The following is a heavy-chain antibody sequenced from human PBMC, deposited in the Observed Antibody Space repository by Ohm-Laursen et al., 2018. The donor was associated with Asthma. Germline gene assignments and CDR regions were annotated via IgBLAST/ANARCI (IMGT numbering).Heavy chain of an antibody. CDR2: GGSYYDGGLK. CDR1: GFTFSSYT. J-gene: IGHJ4*02. Sequence: SLRLSCAASGFTFSSYTMNWVRQAPGKGLEWVAVGGSYYDGGLKYYADSVNGRFTVSRDDSKNTLYLQMNSLRPDDTAVYYCARDVMEWYLPAFDFWGQGTLVTVSS. D-gene: IGHD3-3*01. V-gene: IGHV3-30-3*01. CDR3: ARDVMEWYLPAFDF.